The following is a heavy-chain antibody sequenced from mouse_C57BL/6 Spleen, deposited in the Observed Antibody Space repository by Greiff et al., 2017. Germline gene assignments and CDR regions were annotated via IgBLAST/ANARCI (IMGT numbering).Heavy chain of an antibody. CDR3: ARHDYGSSRAMDY. CDR2: ISSGGSYT. V-gene: IGHV5-6*02. D-gene: IGHD1-1*01. J-gene: IGHJ4*01. CDR1: GFTFSSYG. Sequence: DVMLVESGGDLVKPGGSLKLSCAASGFTFSSYGMSWVRQTPDKRLEWVATISSGGSYTYYPDSVKGRFTISRDNAKNTLYLQMSSLKSEDTAMYYCARHDYGSSRAMDYWGQGTSVTVSS.